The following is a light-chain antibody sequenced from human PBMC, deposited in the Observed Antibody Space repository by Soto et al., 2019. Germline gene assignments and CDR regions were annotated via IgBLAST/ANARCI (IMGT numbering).Light chain of an antibody. V-gene: IGKV3-11*01. CDR1: QSVSSY. CDR2: DAS. CDR3: QHGSNLPYT. J-gene: IGKJ1*01. Sequence: EIVLTQSPATLSLSPGERATLSCRASQSVSSYLAWYQQQPGQAPRLLIYDASNRATGIPARFSGSGSGADLTITISSLEPEDFAVYYCQHGSNLPYTFGQGTKVEIK.